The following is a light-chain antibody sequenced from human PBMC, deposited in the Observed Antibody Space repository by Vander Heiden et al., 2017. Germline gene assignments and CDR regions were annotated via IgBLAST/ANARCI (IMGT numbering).Light chain of an antibody. CDR2: WAS. CDR1: QSVLNY. J-gene: IGKJ4*01. Sequence: IALTQSPHSLAVSLGATATINCKSAQSVLNYLAWYQHKPGQPPKLLIYWASTRESGVPDRFSGSGSETDFTLTISSLQAEDVAIYYCQQYDSTPALTFGGGTKVEIK. CDR3: QQYDSTPALT. V-gene: IGKV4-1*01.